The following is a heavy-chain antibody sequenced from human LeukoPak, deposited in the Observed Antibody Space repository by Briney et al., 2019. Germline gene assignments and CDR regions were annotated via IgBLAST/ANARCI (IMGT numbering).Heavy chain of an antibody. V-gene: IGHV1-18*04. CDR3: ARGSGWFGESERSFDP. J-gene: IGHJ5*02. CDR1: GYTFTSYG. D-gene: IGHD3-10*01. Sequence: ASVKVSCKASGYTFTSYGISWVRQAPGRGLEWMGWISAYNGNTNYAQKLQGRVTMTTDTSTSTAYMELRSLRSDDTAVYYCARGSGWFGESERSFDPWGQGTLVTVSS. CDR2: ISAYNGNT.